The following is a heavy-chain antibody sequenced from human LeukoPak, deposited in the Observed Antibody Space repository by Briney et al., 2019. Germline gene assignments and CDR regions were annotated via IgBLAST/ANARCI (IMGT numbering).Heavy chain of an antibody. D-gene: IGHD6-19*01. Sequence: GGYLRLSCAASGFTFSSYSMNWVRQATGKGLEWVSSISSSSYIYYADSVKGRFTISRDNAKNSLYLQMNSLRAEDTAVYYCARGGLYSSGWYLDYWGQGTLVTVSS. J-gene: IGHJ4*02. CDR3: ARGGLYSSGWYLDY. V-gene: IGHV3-21*01. CDR1: GFTFSSYS. CDR2: ISSSSYI.